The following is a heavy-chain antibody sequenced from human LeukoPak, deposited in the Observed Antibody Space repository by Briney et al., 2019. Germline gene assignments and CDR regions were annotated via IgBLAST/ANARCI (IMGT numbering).Heavy chain of an antibody. CDR3: ARDPSLYSSGWLFDY. Sequence: GGSLGLSCAASGFTFSSYWMHWVRQAPGKGLVWVSRINSDGSSTRYADSVKGRFTISRDNAKNTLYLQMNSLRAEDTAVYYCARDPSLYSSGWLFDYWGQGTLVTVSS. J-gene: IGHJ4*02. D-gene: IGHD6-19*01. CDR1: GFTFSSYW. V-gene: IGHV3-74*01. CDR2: INSDGSST.